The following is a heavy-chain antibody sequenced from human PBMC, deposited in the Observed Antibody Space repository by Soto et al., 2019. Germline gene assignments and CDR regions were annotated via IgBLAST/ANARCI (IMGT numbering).Heavy chain of an antibody. CDR3: ARGGPGLHNTFDV. Sequence: GGSLRLSCAASGFTFNTYVMNWVRQAPGKGLEWVSNINGGGDSTNYADSVKGRFTISRDNFKNILSLQMNSLRVEDTALYYCARGGPGLHNTFDVWGQGTLVTVSS. V-gene: IGHV3-23*01. D-gene: IGHD3-16*01. CDR2: INGGGDST. J-gene: IGHJ3*01. CDR1: GFTFNTYV.